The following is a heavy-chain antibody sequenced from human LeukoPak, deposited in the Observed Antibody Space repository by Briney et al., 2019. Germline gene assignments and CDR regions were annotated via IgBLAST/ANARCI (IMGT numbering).Heavy chain of an antibody. V-gene: IGHV4-39*07. CDR2: IYYSGST. Sequence: SETLSLTCTVSGGSISSSSYYWGWIRQPPGKGLEWIGSIYYSGSTYYNPSLKSRVTISVDTSKNQFSLKLSSVTAADTAVYYCASWGSSGGPDYWGQGTLVTVSS. CDR3: ASWGSSGGPDY. J-gene: IGHJ4*02. D-gene: IGHD3-10*01. CDR1: GGSISSSSYY.